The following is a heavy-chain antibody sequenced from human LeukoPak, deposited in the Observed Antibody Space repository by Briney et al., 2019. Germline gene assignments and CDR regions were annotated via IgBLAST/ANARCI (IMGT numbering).Heavy chain of an antibody. CDR3: ATEVGPTVRDY. Sequence: SETLSLTCTVSGGSISSSSYYWGWIRQPPGKGLEWIGSIYYSGSTYYNPSLKSRVTISVDTSKNQFSLKLSSVTAADTAVYYCATEVGPTVRDYWGQGTLVPVSS. D-gene: IGHD3/OR15-3a*01. V-gene: IGHV4-39*07. CDR2: IYYSGST. J-gene: IGHJ4*02. CDR1: GGSISSSSYY.